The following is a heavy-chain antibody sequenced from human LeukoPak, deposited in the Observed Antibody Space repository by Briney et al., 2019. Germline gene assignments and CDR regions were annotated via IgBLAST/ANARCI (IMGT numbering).Heavy chain of an antibody. V-gene: IGHV3-7*01. Sequence: GGSLRLSCSASGFTFSTYWMSWVRQAPGKGLEWVANITPDGSDRYYVDSLKGRVTISRDNTKSSLYLQLNSLRAEDTAVYYCVPGGLAVSGIDYWGQGALVTVSS. CDR1: GFTFSTYW. J-gene: IGHJ4*02. CDR2: ITPDGSDR. CDR3: VPGGLAVSGIDY. D-gene: IGHD6-19*01.